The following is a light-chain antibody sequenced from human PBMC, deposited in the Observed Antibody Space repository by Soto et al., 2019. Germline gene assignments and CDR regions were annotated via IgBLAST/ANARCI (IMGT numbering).Light chain of an antibody. CDR3: QQHGSAPYI. CDR1: QIIDSTY. CDR2: NTS. V-gene: IGKV3-20*01. Sequence: EIVLTQSPGTLSLSPGERVTLSCRASQIIDSTYLAWYQQKPVQAPRLLIYNTSSRAAGIPYRFSGSGSGADFTLTISRLEPEDFAVYYCQQHGSAPYIFGQGTKVEIK. J-gene: IGKJ2*01.